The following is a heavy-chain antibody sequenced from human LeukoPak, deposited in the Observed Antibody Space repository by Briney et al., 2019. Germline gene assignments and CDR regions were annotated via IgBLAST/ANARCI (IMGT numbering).Heavy chain of an antibody. CDR1: GFTFSSYA. V-gene: IGHV3-23*01. CDR2: ISGSGGST. Sequence: GGSLRLSCAASGFTFSSYAMSWVRQAPGKGLEWVSAISGSGGSTYYADSVKGRFTISRDNSKNTLYLQMNSLRAEDTAVYNCAKKRGYYDSSGLFDYWGQGTLVTVSS. CDR3: AKKRGYYDSSGLFDY. J-gene: IGHJ4*02. D-gene: IGHD3-22*01.